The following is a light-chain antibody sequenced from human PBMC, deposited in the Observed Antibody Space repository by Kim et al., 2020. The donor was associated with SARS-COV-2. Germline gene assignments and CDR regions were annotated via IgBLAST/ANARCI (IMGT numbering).Light chain of an antibody. CDR2: DVS. CDR3: SSYTSSSTWV. V-gene: IGLV2-14*01. Sequence: QSALTQPASVSGSPGQSITISCTGTSSDVGGYHYVSWYQQHPGKAPKLMIYDVSKRPSGVSNRFSGSKSGNTASLTISGLQAEDEADYYWSSYTSSSTWVFGGGTQLTV. CDR1: SSDVGGYHY. J-gene: IGLJ2*01.